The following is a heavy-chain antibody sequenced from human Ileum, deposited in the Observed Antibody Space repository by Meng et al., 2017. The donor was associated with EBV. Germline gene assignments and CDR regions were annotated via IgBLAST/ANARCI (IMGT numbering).Heavy chain of an antibody. J-gene: IGHJ4*02. V-gene: IGHV4-4*02. CDR1: GDSISNEHW. CDR3: ASNGAFSLDH. CDR2: IHHTRGP. Sequence: QVPRQGPGPGLVGPSGTLSLTCSVSGDSISNEHWWSWVRQSPGKGLEWIGEIHHTRGPNYNPSLKSRVIISVDKSNNHFSLRLSAVTAADTAVYYCASNGAFSLDHWGQGTLVTVSS. D-gene: IGHD2-8*01.